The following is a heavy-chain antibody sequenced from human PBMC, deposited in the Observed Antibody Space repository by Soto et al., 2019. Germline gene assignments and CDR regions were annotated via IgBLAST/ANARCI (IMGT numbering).Heavy chain of an antibody. Sequence: QVQLVQSGAEVKKPGSSVRVSCKASGGTFSNFGFSWVRQAPGQGLEWMGGIIPSSDTANYVQKFQGRLIITADPSSSTAYMDLSSLRSEDSAVYYCAIEESDDYGLGSYRAWGPGTPVSVFS. J-gene: IGHJ5*02. D-gene: IGHD3-16*02. V-gene: IGHV1-69*01. CDR3: AIEESDDYGLGSYRA. CDR1: GGTFSNFG. CDR2: IIPSSDTA.